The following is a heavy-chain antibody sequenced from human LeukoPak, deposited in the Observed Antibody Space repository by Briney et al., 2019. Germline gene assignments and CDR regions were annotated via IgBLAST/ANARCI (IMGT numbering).Heavy chain of an antibody. CDR2: INPNSGGT. Sequence: ASVKVSCKASGYTFTGYYMHWVRRAPGQGLEWMGWINPNSGGTNYAQKFQGRVTMTRDTSISTAYMELNRLRSDDTAVYYCARDRDYGSGIFDYWGQGTLVTVS. CDR1: GYTFTGYY. J-gene: IGHJ4*02. CDR3: ARDRDYGSGIFDY. V-gene: IGHV1-2*02. D-gene: IGHD3-10*01.